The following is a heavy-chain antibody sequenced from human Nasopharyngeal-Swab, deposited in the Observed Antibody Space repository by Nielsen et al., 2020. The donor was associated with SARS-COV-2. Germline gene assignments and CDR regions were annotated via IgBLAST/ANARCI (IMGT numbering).Heavy chain of an antibody. J-gene: IGHJ4*02. CDR3: ARARSYGSGRNPKGGGNFDY. Sequence: WIRQPPGQGLEWIGSIYYSGSTYYNPSLKSRVTISVDTSKNQFSLKLSSVTAAGTAVYYCARARSYGSGRNPKGGGNFDYWGQGTLVTVSS. D-gene: IGHD3-10*01. CDR2: IYYSGST. V-gene: IGHV4-39*01.